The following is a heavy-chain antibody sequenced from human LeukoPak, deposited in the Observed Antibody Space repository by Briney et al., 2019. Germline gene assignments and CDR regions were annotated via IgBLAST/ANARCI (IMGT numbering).Heavy chain of an antibody. D-gene: IGHD3-16*01. J-gene: IGHJ3*01. CDR1: GYIFTGHY. Sequence: ASVKVSCKTSGYIFTGHYLHWVRQAPGQGLEWMGWTNPNRGDTNYAHKFQDKISKTADTYTSTTDMAVRKRKADETTIYNCVKGFVAADYSWGQGGFDFWGQGTKVIVSS. CDR3: VKGFVAADYSWGQGGFDF. V-gene: IGHV1-2*02. CDR2: TNPNRGDT.